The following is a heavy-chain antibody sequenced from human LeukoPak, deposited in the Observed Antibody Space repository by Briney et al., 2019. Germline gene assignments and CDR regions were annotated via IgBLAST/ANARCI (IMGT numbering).Heavy chain of an antibody. CDR1: GGTFSSYA. CDR3: ARGLIFGVVIFYGMDV. D-gene: IGHD3-3*01. V-gene: IGHV1-69*04. CDR2: IIPILGIA. J-gene: IGHJ6*02. Sequence: SVKVSCKASGGTFSSYAISWVRQAPGQGLEWMGRIIPILGIANYAQKFQGRVTITADKSTSTAYMELSSLRSEDTAVYYCARGLIFGVVIFYGMDVWGQGTTVTVSS.